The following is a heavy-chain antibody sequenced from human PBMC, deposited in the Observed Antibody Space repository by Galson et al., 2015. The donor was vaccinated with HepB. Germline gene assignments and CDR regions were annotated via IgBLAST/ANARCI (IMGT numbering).Heavy chain of an antibody. CDR1: GFTFSGSA. J-gene: IGHJ6*03. Sequence: LRLSCAASGFTFSGSAMSWVRQAPGKGLEWVSAISGSGENTYYADSVKGRFTISRDNSKNTLFLQMNSLRAEDTAVYYCAKYPAVIALYYYMDVWGKGTTVTVSS. CDR2: ISGSGENT. CDR3: AKYPAVIALYYYMDV. D-gene: IGHD2-2*01. V-gene: IGHV3-23*01.